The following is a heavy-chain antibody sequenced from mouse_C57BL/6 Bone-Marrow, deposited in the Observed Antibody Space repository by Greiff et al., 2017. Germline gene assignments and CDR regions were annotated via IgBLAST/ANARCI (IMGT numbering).Heavy chain of an antibody. D-gene: IGHD2-4*01. V-gene: IGHV14-3*01. CDR2: IDPANGNT. CDR1: GFNIKNTY. J-gene: IGHJ4*01. CDR3: ASYYDYDGCYAMDY. Sequence: VQLQQSVAELVRPGASVKLSCTASGFNIKNTYMHWVKQRPEQGLEWIGRIDPANGNTKYAPKFPGKATITADTSSNTAYLQLSSLTSEDTAISVCASYYDYDGCYAMDYWGQGTSVTVSS.